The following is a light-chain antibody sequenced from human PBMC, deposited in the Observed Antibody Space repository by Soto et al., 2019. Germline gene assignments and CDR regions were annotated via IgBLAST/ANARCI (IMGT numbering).Light chain of an antibody. V-gene: IGKV3-15*01. CDR3: QQYNNWPPGYT. CDR1: LSVSSN. CDR2: DAS. Sequence: EIVMTQSPATLSVSQGERATLSCRASLSVSSNLAWYQQTPGQAPGLLIYDASARATGIPARFSGSGSGTEFTLTISSLQSEDFAVYYCQQYNNWPPGYTFGQGTKLEIK. J-gene: IGKJ2*01.